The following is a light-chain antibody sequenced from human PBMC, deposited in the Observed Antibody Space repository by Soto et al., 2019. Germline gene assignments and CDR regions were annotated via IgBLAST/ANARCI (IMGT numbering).Light chain of an antibody. CDR1: EGIASY. J-gene: IGKJ5*01. CDR2: AAS. Sequence: DLQLTQSPSFLSASVGDRVTITCRASEGIASYLAWYQLKPGKAPKLLIYAASTLQSGVPSRFSGSGSGTEFTLSISSLQPEDFATYYCQELRSFPITFGQGTRLEIK. CDR3: QELRSFPIT. V-gene: IGKV1-9*01.